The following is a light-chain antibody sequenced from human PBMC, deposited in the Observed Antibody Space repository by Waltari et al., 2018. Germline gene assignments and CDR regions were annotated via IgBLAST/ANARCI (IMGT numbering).Light chain of an antibody. CDR3: QHYVSLPAT. J-gene: IGKJ1*01. V-gene: IGKV3-20*01. CDR2: GAS. Sequence: EIVLTQSPGTLFSSPGEGATLSCRASQTVSSNLAWYHQKPGQAPRLLIYGASSRATGIPARFSGSGSGTDFSLTISSLEPDDSAVYFCQHYVSLPATFGQGTKVEIK. CDR1: QTVSSN.